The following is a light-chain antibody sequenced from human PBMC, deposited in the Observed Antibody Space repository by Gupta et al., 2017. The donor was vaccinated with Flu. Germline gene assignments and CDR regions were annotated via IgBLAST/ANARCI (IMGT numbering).Light chain of an antibody. J-gene: IGKJ1*01. CDR1: QGISSW. V-gene: IGKV1-12*01. CDR3: LQANSFPWT. Sequence: DIQMPQSPSSVSASVGDRLPTPCLASQGISSWLDWYQQKPGKAPKVLIYAASSLESGVPSRFSGSGSGTDFTLTISSLQPEDFATYYCLQANSFPWTFGQGTKVEIK. CDR2: AAS.